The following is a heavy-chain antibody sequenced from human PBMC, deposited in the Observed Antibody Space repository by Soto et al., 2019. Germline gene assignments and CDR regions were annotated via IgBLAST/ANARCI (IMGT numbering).Heavy chain of an antibody. CDR3: AIADYGDPDY. V-gene: IGHV1-18*01. CDR1: GSTFPSST. D-gene: IGHD4-17*01. Sequence: QVQLVQSGAEVKKPGASVKVSCKASGSTFPSSTVSWVRQAPGQGLEWKGWINAHNGNTKYAQKFQGRLTMTTDTPTGTGYMELRSLRSDDTAIYFCAIADYGDPDYWGQGTLVTVSS. J-gene: IGHJ4*02. CDR2: INAHNGNT.